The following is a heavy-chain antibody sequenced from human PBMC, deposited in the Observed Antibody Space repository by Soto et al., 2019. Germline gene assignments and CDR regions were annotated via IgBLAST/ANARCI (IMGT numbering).Heavy chain of an antibody. Sequence: SLRLSCTASGFTLGDYAMSWFRQAPGKGLEWVGFIRSKAYGGTTEYAASVKGRFTISRDDSKSIAYLQMNSLKTEDTAVYYCSTNYYDSSGYDNWFDPWGQGTLVTVSS. CDR2: IRSKAYGGTT. CDR3: STNYYDSSGYDNWFDP. V-gene: IGHV3-49*03. CDR1: GFTLGDYA. J-gene: IGHJ5*02. D-gene: IGHD3-22*01.